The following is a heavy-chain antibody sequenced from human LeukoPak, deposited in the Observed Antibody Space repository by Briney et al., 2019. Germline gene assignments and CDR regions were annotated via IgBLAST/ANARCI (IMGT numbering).Heavy chain of an antibody. CDR3: AKDIVLGACSGGSCQSDFDY. V-gene: IGHV3-23*01. D-gene: IGHD2-15*01. CDR2: ISSSGGGT. J-gene: IGHJ4*02. CDR1: GFTVSRDA. Sequence: QPGRCLTLSRAAAGFTVSRDAMSWVRQAPGEGLEWVSAISSSGGGTYYADPVKGRFTISRDNSKNRLSLQMNTLRTEDKAGYYSAKDIVLGACSGGSCQSDFDYWGQGTLVTVSS.